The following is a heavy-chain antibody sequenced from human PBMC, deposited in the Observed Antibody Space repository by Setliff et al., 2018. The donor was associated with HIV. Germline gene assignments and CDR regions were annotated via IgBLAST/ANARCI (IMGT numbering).Heavy chain of an antibody. CDR2: IHHSGDT. J-gene: IGHJ4*02. V-gene: IGHV4-4*02. Sequence: PSETLSLTCAVSGGSIGGTRYWHWVRQPPGRGLEWIGDIHHSGDTNYNPSLKSRVTLSIDNFSNQFSLKLTSVTAADTAIYYCADPPAGLWGQGILVTVSS. CDR1: GGSIGGTRY. D-gene: IGHD2-21*02. CDR3: ADPPAGL.